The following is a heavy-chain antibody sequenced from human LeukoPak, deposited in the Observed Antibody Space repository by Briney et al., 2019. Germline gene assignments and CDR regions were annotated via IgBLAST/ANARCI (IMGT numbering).Heavy chain of an antibody. CDR3: ARPHGSSLPRVFDY. CDR1: GYSFSSYW. V-gene: IGHV5-51*01. CDR2: IYPGDSDT. J-gene: IGHJ4*02. Sequence: GESLKISCKASGYSFSSYWIGWVRQMPGKGLEWMGIIYPGDSDTRYSPSFQGQVTISADKSVSTAYLQWSSLKASDTAMYYCARPHGSSLPRVFDYWGQRTLVTVSS. D-gene: IGHD6-6*01.